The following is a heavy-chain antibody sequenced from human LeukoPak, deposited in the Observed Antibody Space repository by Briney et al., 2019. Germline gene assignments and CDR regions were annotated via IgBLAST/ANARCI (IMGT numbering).Heavy chain of an antibody. CDR1: GFTFSSFA. Sequence: GGSLRLSCAVSGFTFSSFAMHWVRQAPGKGLEWVALISYDGSNTFYADSVKGRFTISRDNSDNTLYLQMNSLTTEDTAVYYCAREDYDFWRSDFDYWGQGTLVTVSS. V-gene: IGHV3-30-3*01. D-gene: IGHD3-3*01. CDR2: ISYDGSNT. CDR3: AREDYDFWRSDFDY. J-gene: IGHJ4*02.